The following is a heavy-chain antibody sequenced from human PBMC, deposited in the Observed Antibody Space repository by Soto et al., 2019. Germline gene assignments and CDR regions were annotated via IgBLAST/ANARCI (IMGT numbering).Heavy chain of an antibody. CDR1: GTSISSYY. D-gene: IGHD5-12*01. CDR2: IYYSGST. CDR3: ASLGYSGSGSGK. V-gene: IGHV4-59*08. J-gene: IGHJ4*02. Sequence: QVQLHESGPGLVKPSETLALTCTVSGTSISSYYWSWVRQPPGKGLEWIGHIYYSGSTNYNPSLKSRATISVDTSKNQFSLKLTSVTAADTAVYYCASLGYSGSGSGKWGQGTLATVSS.